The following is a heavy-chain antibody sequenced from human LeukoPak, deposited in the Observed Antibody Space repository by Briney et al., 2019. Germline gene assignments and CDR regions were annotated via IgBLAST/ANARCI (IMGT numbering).Heavy chain of an antibody. J-gene: IGHJ4*02. CDR2: IYYSGSI. CDR3: ARGLFLMDSNFFDY. Sequence: PSETLSLTCTVSGGSISSSSYYWGWIRQPPGKGLEWIGSIYYSGSIYYNPSLKSRVSMSVDTSKNQFSLKLNSVTAADTAVYYCARGLFLMDSNFFDYWGQGTLVTVSS. CDR1: GGSISSSSYY. V-gene: IGHV4-39*07. D-gene: IGHD4-11*01.